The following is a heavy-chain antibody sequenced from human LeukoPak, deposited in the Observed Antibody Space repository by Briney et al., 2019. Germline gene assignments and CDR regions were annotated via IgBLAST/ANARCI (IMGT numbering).Heavy chain of an antibody. J-gene: IGHJ4*02. CDR3: ARDRSTTVTTGAFDY. CDR2: IYYSGST. CDR1: GGSISSYY. Sequence: SETLSLTXTVSGGSISSYYWSWIRQPPGKGLEWIGYIYYSGSTNYNPSLKSRVTISVDTSKNQFSLKLSSVTAADTAVYYCARDRSTTVTTGAFDYWGQGTLVTVSS. D-gene: IGHD4-17*01. V-gene: IGHV4-59*12.